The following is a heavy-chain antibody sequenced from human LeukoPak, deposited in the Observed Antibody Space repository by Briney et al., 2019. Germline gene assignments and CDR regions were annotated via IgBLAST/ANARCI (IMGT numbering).Heavy chain of an antibody. D-gene: IGHD2-15*01. CDR2: ISHDSAII. CDR1: GFTFSRDS. Sequence: GGSLRLSCAASGFTFSRDSMNWVRQAPGKGLEWISYISHDSAIIYYADSVRGRLTISRDNAKNSLYLQMHSLRAEDTAVYYCVRDNPRCCGVVPANIDDYWGQGTLVTVSS. V-gene: IGHV3-48*01. J-gene: IGHJ4*02. CDR3: VRDNPRCCGVVPANIDDY.